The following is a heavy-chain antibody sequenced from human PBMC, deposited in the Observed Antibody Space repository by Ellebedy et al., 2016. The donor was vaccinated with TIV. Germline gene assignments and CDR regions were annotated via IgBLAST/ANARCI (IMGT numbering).Heavy chain of an antibody. J-gene: IGHJ4*02. CDR2: IDYSGST. CDR1: GGSISSYY. Sequence: MPSETLSLTCTVSGGSISSYYWSWIRQPPGKVLEWIGYIDYSGSTNYNPSLKSRVPISVDTSKNQFSLKLSSVTAAETAVYYCARGGDGLPYWGQGTLVTVSS. CDR3: ARGGDGLPY. V-gene: IGHV4-59*01. D-gene: IGHD3-16*01.